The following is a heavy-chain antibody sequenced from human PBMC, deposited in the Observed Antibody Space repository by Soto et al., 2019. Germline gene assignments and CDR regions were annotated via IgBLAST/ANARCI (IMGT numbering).Heavy chain of an antibody. CDR3: ARGRQWLVSYYYYGMDV. J-gene: IGHJ6*02. D-gene: IGHD6-19*01. Sequence: SVKVSCKASGGTFSSYAISCVRQAPGQGLEWMGGIIPIFGKANYAQKFQGRVTITADESTSTAYMELSSLRSEDTAVYYCARGRQWLVSYYYYGMDVWGQGTTVTVSS. CDR1: GGTFSSYA. V-gene: IGHV1-69*13. CDR2: IIPIFGKA.